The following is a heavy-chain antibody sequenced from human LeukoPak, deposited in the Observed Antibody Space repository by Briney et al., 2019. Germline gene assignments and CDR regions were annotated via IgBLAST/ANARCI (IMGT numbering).Heavy chain of an antibody. J-gene: IGHJ5*02. D-gene: IGHD6-13*01. CDR2: MNPNSGNT. CDR3: ARGRIADFP. V-gene: IGHV1-8*01. Sequence: WMGWMNPNSGNTGYAQKFQGRVTMTRNTSISTAYMELSSLRSEDTAVYYCARGRIADFPWGQGTLVTVSS.